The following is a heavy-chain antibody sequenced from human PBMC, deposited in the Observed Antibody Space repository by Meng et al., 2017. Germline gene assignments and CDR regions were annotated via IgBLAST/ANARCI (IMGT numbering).Heavy chain of an antibody. CDR3: AKAYYDSSGYIGEGFDY. D-gene: IGHD3-22*01. CDR1: GFTFDDYA. CDR2: ISWNSGSI. Sequence: LSLTCAASGFTFDDYAMHWVRQAPGKGLEWVSGISWNSGSIGYADSVKGRFTISRDNAKNSLYLQMNSLRAEDTALYYCAKAYYDSSGYIGEGFDYWGQGTLVTVSS. J-gene: IGHJ4*02. V-gene: IGHV3-9*01.